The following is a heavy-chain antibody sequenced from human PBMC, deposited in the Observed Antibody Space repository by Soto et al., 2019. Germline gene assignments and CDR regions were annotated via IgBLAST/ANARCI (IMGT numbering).Heavy chain of an antibody. CDR1: GGSISSSSYY. V-gene: IGHV4-39*01. CDR2: IYYSGST. D-gene: IGHD5-12*01. J-gene: IGHJ5*02. CDR3: ARGYSGNWFDP. Sequence: SETLSLTCTVSGGSISSSSYYWGWIRQPPGKGLEWIGSIYYSGSTYYNPSLKSRVTISVDTSKNQFSLKLSSVTAADTAVYYCARGYSGNWFDPWGQGTLVTVSS.